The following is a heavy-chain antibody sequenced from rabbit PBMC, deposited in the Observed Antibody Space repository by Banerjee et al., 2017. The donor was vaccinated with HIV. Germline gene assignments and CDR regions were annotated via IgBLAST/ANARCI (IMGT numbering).Heavy chain of an antibody. J-gene: IGHJ4*01. V-gene: IGHV1S40*01. CDR2: IYADSGGST. D-gene: IGHD8-1*01. Sequence: QSLEESGGDLVKPGATLKLTCTASGFSFISVHDMCWVRQAPGKGLEWIGCIYADSGGSTYYASWARGRFTISKTSSTTVTLQMTSLTAADTATYFCARYVGFADYTFNLWGQGTLVTVS. CDR1: GFSFISVHD. CDR3: ARYVGFADYTFNL.